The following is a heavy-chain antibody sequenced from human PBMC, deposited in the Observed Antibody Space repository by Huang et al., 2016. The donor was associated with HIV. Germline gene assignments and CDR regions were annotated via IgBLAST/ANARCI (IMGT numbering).Heavy chain of an antibody. CDR2: IYSGGNT. Sequence: EVQLVETGGGLIQPGGSLRLSCAASGFTVTTSHISWVRQAPGKGLEWISLIYSGGNTYYEDSVKGRFTISRDNSKNTVYLQMNNLRAEDTAVYYCAGGDYDSSGYYQGYLYYMDVWGKGTTVTVSS. D-gene: IGHD3-22*01. CDR3: AGGDYDSSGYYQGYLYYMDV. CDR1: GFTVTTSH. V-gene: IGHV3-53*02. J-gene: IGHJ6*03.